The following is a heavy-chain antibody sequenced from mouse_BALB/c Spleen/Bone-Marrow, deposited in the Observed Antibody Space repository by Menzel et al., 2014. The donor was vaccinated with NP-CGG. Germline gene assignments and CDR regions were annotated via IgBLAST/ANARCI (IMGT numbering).Heavy chain of an antibody. D-gene: IGHD2-1*01. V-gene: IGHV3-2*02. CDR2: ISYSGSI. J-gene: IGHJ4*01. CDR1: SYSITSDYA. Sequence: VQLKQSGPGLVKPSQSLSLTCTVTSYSITSDYAWNWIRQFPGNKLEWMGYISYSGSISYNPSLKSRISITRDTSKNQFFLQLNSVTTEDTATYYCAHILYYGAMDYWGQGTSVTVSS. CDR3: AHILYYGAMDY.